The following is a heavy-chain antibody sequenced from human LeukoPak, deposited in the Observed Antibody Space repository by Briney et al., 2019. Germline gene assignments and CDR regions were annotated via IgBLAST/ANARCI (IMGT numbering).Heavy chain of an antibody. CDR3: ARGSAGFDS. Sequence: SETLSLTCTVSGGSISSSSYYWGWIRQPPGKGLEWIGSIFYTGSTYCNPSLKSRLTMSADTSKNQFSLKLSSVTAADTAIYYCARGSAGFDSWGQGTLFTVSS. J-gene: IGHJ4*02. V-gene: IGHV4-39*07. CDR1: GGSISSSSYY. CDR2: IFYTGST.